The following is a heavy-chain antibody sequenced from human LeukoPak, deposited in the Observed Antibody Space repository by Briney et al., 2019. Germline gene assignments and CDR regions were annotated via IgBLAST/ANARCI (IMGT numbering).Heavy chain of an antibody. Sequence: ASVKVSCKASGYTFTSYAMHWVRQAPGQRLEWMGWINAGNGNTKYSQKFQGRVTITRDTSASTAYMELSSLRSEDTAVYYCARGSSVRYFDWLPYDDAFDIWGQGTMVTVSS. CDR2: INAGNGNT. V-gene: IGHV1-3*01. CDR3: ARGSSVRYFDWLPYDDAFDI. J-gene: IGHJ3*02. D-gene: IGHD3-9*01. CDR1: GYTFTSYA.